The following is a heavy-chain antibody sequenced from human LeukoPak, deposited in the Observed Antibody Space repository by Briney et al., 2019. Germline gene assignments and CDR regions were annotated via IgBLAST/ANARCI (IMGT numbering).Heavy chain of an antibody. CDR1: GFTFSSYS. J-gene: IGHJ4*02. CDR3: ARFPSITFGGIREPI. D-gene: IGHD3-16*01. CDR2: ISSSSSTI. V-gene: IGHV3-48*02. Sequence: PVGSLRLSCAASGFTFSSYSMNWVRQDPGKGLEWVSYISSSSSTIYYADSVKGRFTISRDNAKNSLYLQMNSLRDEDTAVYYCARFPSITFGGIREPIWGQGTLLTVSS.